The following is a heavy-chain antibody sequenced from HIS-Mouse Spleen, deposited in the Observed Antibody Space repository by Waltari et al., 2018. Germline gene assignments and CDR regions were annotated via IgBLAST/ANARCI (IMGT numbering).Heavy chain of an antibody. D-gene: IGHD6-6*01. CDR2: IYHSGST. Sequence: QVQLQESGPGLVKPSETLSLTCTVPGSSISSCYYWGWIRQPPGKGLEWIGSIYHSGSTYYNPSLKSRVTISVDTSKNQFSLKLSSVTAADTAVYYCARDPGYSSSSNAFDIWGQGTMVTVSS. J-gene: IGHJ3*02. CDR3: ARDPGYSSSSNAFDI. V-gene: IGHV4-38-2*02. CDR1: GSSISSCYY.